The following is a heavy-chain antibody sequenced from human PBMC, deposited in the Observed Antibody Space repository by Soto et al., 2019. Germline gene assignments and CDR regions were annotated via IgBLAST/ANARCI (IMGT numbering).Heavy chain of an antibody. Sequence: SQTLSFPCIVSAGSINSSSYYWGWIRQPPGKGLKWIGTIYYSGRTYYNPSLMSRVTISVDTSKNQCALDQSSVTASDTAAYYCARTNRSGSDYRLEPGAFDIWGQGTMVSVSS. J-gene: IGHJ3*02. D-gene: IGHD3-10*01. V-gene: IGHV4-39*01. CDR2: IYYSGRT. CDR3: ARTNRSGSDYRLEPGAFDI. CDR1: AGSINSSSYY.